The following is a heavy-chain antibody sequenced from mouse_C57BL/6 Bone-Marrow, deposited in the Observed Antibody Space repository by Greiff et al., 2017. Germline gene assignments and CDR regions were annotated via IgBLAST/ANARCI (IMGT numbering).Heavy chain of an antibody. CDR1: GYTFTGSW. V-gene: IGHV1-9*01. CDR2: ILPGSGST. CDR3: ARDWVYAMDY. D-gene: IGHD4-1*01. Sequence: VQLLESGPELMKPGASVKLSCKATGYTFTGSWIEWVKQRPGHGLEWIGEILPGSGSTNYNAKFKGKATFTADTSSNTAYMQLRSLTTEDSAISYCARDWVYAMDYWGQGTSVTVSS. J-gene: IGHJ4*01.